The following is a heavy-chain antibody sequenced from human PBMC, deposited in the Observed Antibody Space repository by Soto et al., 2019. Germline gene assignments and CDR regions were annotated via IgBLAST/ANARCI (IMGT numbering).Heavy chain of an antibody. CDR2: ISGSGGST. CDR3: ARAKPFYDWGNNPFGYYGMDV. Sequence: PGGSLILSCAASGFTFSSFAMSWVRQAPGKGLDWVSAISGSGGSTYSADSVKGRFTISRDNAKNTLYLQMNSLRVEDTAIYYCARAKPFYDWGNNPFGYYGMDVWGRGNTVTVYS. V-gene: IGHV3-23*01. J-gene: IGHJ6*02. CDR1: GFTFSSFA. D-gene: IGHD3-16*01.